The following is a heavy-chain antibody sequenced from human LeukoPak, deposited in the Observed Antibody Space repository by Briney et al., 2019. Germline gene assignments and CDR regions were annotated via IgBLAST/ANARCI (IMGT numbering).Heavy chain of an antibody. V-gene: IGHV4-39*01. D-gene: IGHD2-15*01. CDR3: ARQAYSSRSSSYI. Sequence: SETLSLTCTVSGGSINSNSYYWGWIRQPPGKGLEWIGSVYYSGTTYYNPSLKSRVTISVDTSNNQFSLKLNFVTAADTAVYYCARQAYSSRSSSYIWGQGTMVTVSS. CDR2: VYYSGTT. J-gene: IGHJ3*02. CDR1: GGSINSNSYY.